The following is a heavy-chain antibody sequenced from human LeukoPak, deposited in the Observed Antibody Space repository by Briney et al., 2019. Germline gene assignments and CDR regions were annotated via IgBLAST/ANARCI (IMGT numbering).Heavy chain of an antibody. CDR1: GGTFSSYA. D-gene: IGHD4-17*01. V-gene: IGHV1-69*04. J-gene: IGHJ2*01. Sequence: EASVKVSCKASGGTFSSYAISWVRQAPGQGLEWMGRIIPILGIANYAQKFQGRVTITADKSTSTAYMELSSLRSEDTAVYYCARTLNGDYGWYFDLWGRGTLVTVSS. CDR3: ARTLNGDYGWYFDL. CDR2: IIPILGIA.